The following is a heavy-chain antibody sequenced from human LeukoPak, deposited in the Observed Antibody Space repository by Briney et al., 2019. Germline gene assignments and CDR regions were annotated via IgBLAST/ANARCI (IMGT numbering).Heavy chain of an antibody. J-gene: IGHJ5*02. V-gene: IGHV1-46*01. CDR1: GYTFTSYY. Sequence: GASVKVSCKASGYTFTSYYMHWVRQAPGQGLEWMGIINPSGGSTSYAQKFQERVTITRDMSTSIAYMELSSLRSEDTAVYYCAADPYYDILTANWFDPWGQGTLVTVSS. CDR3: AADPYYDILTANWFDP. CDR2: INPSGGST. D-gene: IGHD3-9*01.